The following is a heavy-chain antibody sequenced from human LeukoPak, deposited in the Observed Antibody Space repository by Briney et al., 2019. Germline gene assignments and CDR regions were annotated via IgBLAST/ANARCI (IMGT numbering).Heavy chain of an antibody. V-gene: IGHV4-31*03. CDR1: GGSISSGGYY. J-gene: IGHJ5*02. CDR3: ASEYSSSNWFDP. CDR2: IYYSGST. D-gene: IGHD6-6*01. Sequence: PSQTLSLTCTVSGGSISSGGYYWSWNRQPPGKDLECIGYIYYSGSTYYNPSLKSRVTISVDTSKNQFSLTLSSVTAADTAVYYCASEYSSSNWFDPWGQGTLVTVSS.